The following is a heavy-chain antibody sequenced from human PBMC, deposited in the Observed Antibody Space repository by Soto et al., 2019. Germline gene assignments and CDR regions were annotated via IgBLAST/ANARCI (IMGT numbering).Heavy chain of an antibody. D-gene: IGHD6-19*01. J-gene: IGHJ4*02. CDR2: IYYSGST. CDR1: GDSISSRSYY. V-gene: IGHV4-39*07. CDR3: ARVGYSSGWYFDY. Sequence: PSETLSLTCTVTGDSISSRSYYWGWIRQPPGKGLEWIGSIYYSGSTNYNPSLKSRVTISVDKSKNQFSLKLSSVTAADTAVYYCARVGYSSGWYFDYCGQGTLVTVSS.